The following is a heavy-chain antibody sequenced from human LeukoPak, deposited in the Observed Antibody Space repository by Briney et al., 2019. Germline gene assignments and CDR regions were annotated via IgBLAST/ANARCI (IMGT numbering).Heavy chain of an antibody. CDR3: ARDSTRRAYYDSSGYLPGVY. Sequence: ASVKVSCKASGYTFTSYGISWVRQAPGQGLEWMGWISAYNGNTNYAQELQGRVTMTTDTSTSTAYMELRSLRSDDTAVYYCARDSTRRAYYDSSGYLPGVYWGQGTLVTVSS. J-gene: IGHJ4*02. V-gene: IGHV1-18*01. CDR1: GYTFTSYG. D-gene: IGHD3-22*01. CDR2: ISAYNGNT.